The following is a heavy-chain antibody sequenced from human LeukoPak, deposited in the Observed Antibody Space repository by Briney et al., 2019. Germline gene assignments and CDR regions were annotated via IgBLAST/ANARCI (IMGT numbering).Heavy chain of an antibody. CDR1: GGSFSGYY. Sequence: SETLSLTCAVHGGSFSGYYWSWIRQPPGKGLEWIGEINHSGSTNYNPSLKSRVTISVDTSKNQFSLKLSSVTAADTAVYYCARGRVAAAGTPGYWGQGTLVTVSS. J-gene: IGHJ4*02. CDR3: ARGRVAAAGTPGY. D-gene: IGHD6-13*01. V-gene: IGHV4-34*01. CDR2: INHSGST.